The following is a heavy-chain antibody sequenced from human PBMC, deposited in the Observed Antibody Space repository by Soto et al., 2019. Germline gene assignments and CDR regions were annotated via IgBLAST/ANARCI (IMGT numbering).Heavy chain of an antibody. V-gene: IGHV1-3*01. J-gene: IGHJ4*02. D-gene: IGHD3-3*01. CDR2: INAGNGNT. CDR1: GYTFTSYA. CDR3: ARVYYYFWSGYYTGYDY. Sequence: ASVKVSCKASGYTFTSYAMHWVRQAPGQRLEWMGWINAGNGNTKYSQKFQGRVTITRDTSASTAYMELSSLRSEDTAVYYCARVYYYFWSGYYTGYDYWGQGTLVTVSS.